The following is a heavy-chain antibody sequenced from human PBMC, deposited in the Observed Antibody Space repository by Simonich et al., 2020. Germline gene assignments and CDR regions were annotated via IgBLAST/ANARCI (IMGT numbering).Heavy chain of an antibody. V-gene: IGHV4-34*01. D-gene: IGHD1-26*01. CDR1: VGSFSGYY. J-gene: IGHJ4*02. CDR2: INHSEST. Sequence: QVQLQQWGAGLLKPSETLSLTCAVYVGSFSGYYWSWIRQPPGKGLEWIGEINHSESTNYNPSLKSRVTISVDTSKNQFSLKLSSVTAADTAVYYCARGLIGGSYYYWGQGTLVTVSS. CDR3: ARGLIGGSYYY.